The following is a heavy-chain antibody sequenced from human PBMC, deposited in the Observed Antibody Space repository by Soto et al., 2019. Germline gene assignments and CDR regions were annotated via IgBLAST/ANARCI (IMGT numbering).Heavy chain of an antibody. D-gene: IGHD2-15*01. V-gene: IGHV1-18*01. CDR1: GYTFISYG. CDR3: AREGLSCSGGSCYFDY. CDR2: ISAYNGNT. Sequence: QVQLVQSGAEVKKPGASVKVSCKASGYTFISYGITWVRQAPGQGLEWMGWISAYNGNTNYAQKFQGRVTMTTDTSTSKAYMELRSLRSDDTAVYYCAREGLSCSGGSCYFDYWGQGTLVTVSS. J-gene: IGHJ4*02.